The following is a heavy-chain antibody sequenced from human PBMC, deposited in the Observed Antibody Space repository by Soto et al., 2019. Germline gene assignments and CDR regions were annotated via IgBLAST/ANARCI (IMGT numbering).Heavy chain of an antibody. CDR3: ARDYGWFGP. CDR2: VYHSGST. D-gene: IGHD3-10*01. Sequence: QLELQESGPGLVKPSETVSLTCTVSGGSIRVTSSFWGWIRQPPGKGLEWIASVYHSGSTYYNPSLKSRVTVSVDTSNNQFSLPLSSVTAADTAVYFCARDYGWFGPWGQVTLVTVSS. V-gene: IGHV4-39*01. J-gene: IGHJ5*02. CDR1: GGSIRVTSSF.